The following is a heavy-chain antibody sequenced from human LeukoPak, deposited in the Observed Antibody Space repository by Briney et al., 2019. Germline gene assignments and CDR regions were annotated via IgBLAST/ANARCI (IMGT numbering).Heavy chain of an antibody. CDR2: IIPILGIA. CDR3: ARDIAVVPAAPLDY. CDR1: GYTLTELS. Sequence: SVKVSCKVSGYTLTELSMHWVRQAPGQGLEWMGRIIPILGIANYAQKFQGRVTITADKSTSTAYMELSSLRSEDTAVYYCARDIAVVPAAPLDYWGQGTLVTVSS. J-gene: IGHJ4*02. V-gene: IGHV1-69*04. D-gene: IGHD2-2*01.